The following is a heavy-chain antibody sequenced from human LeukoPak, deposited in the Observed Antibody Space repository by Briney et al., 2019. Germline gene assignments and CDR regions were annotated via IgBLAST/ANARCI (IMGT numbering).Heavy chain of an antibody. CDR2: INHSGST. Sequence: SETLSFTCAVYGGSFSGYYWSWLRQPPGKGLEWIGEINHSGSTNYNPSLKSRVTISVDTSKNQFPLKLSSVTAADTAVYYCARGPEHRFDYWGQGTLVTVSS. V-gene: IGHV4-34*01. CDR1: GGSFSGYY. J-gene: IGHJ4*02. CDR3: ARGPEHRFDY.